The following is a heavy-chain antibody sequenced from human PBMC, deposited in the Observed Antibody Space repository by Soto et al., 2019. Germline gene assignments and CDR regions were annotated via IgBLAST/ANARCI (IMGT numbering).Heavy chain of an antibody. Sequence: PGGSLRLSCAASGFTFSSYAMSWVRQAPGKGLEWVSAISGSGGSTYYADSVKGRFTISRDNSKNTLYLQMNSLRAEDTAVYYCAKDRGYCSSTTCYPWFDPWGQGTLVTVSS. CDR1: GFTFSSYA. V-gene: IGHV3-23*01. D-gene: IGHD2-2*01. J-gene: IGHJ5*02. CDR3: AKDRGYCSSTTCYPWFDP. CDR2: ISGSGGST.